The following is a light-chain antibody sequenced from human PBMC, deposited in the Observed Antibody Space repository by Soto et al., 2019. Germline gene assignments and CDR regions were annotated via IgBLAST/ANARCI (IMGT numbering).Light chain of an antibody. Sequence: QSVLTQPASVSGSPGQSITISCTGTSSDVGSYNLVSWYQQHPGTAPKLLIYEVSKRPSGVSNRFSGSKSGTSASLAITGLQAEDEADYYCQSYDSSLSARYVFGTGTKVTVL. J-gene: IGLJ1*01. CDR3: QSYDSSLSARYV. V-gene: IGLV2-14*02. CDR1: SSDVGSYNL. CDR2: EVS.